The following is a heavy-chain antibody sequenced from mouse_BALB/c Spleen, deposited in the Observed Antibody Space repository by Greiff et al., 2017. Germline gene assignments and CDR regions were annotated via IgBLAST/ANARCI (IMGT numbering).Heavy chain of an antibody. CDR1: GYTFTEYT. CDR2: INPNNGGT. V-gene: IGHV1-18*01. CDR3: ARVTTATGPYYFDY. D-gene: IGHD1-2*01. J-gene: IGHJ2*01. Sequence: EVQLQQSGPELVKPGASVKISCKTSGYTFTEYTMHWVKQSHGKSLVWIGGINPNNGGTSYNQKFKGKATLTVDKSSSTAYMELRSLTSEDSAVYYCARVTTATGPYYFDYWGQGTTLTVSS.